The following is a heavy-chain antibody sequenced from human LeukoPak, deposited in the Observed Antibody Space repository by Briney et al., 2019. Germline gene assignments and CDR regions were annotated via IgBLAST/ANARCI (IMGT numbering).Heavy chain of an antibody. Sequence: SETLSLTCAVSGGSISGSNWWSWVRQPPGKGLEWIGEIYQSGATNYNPVFKSRVTISLDKSKNQFSLKVTSVTAADTAVYYCARRNYYDSTGYFESWGQGTLVTASS. V-gene: IGHV4-4*02. CDR1: GGSISGSNW. CDR3: ARRNYYDSTGYFES. D-gene: IGHD3-22*01. CDR2: IYQSGAT. J-gene: IGHJ4*02.